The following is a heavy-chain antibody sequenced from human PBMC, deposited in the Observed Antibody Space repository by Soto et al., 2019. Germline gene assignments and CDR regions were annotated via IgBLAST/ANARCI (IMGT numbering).Heavy chain of an antibody. CDR1: GYTFTSYD. Sequence: ASVKVSCKASGYTFTSYDINWVRQAAGHGLEWMGWMDPKSGYTDYAQKFQGRVTMTRNTSVSTAYMELSSLRSEDTAVYYCARGRGWRDNWGQGTLVTVSS. D-gene: IGHD6-19*01. CDR3: ARGRGWRDN. J-gene: IGHJ4*02. CDR2: MDPKSGYT. V-gene: IGHV1-8*01.